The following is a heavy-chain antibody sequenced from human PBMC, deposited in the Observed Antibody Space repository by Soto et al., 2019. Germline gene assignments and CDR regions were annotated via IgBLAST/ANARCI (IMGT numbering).Heavy chain of an antibody. CDR1: GFTFSRYW. V-gene: IGHV3-7*01. J-gene: IGHJ3*02. Sequence: EVQLVESGGGLVQPGGSLRLSCAASGFTFSRYWMSWVRQAPGKGLEWVANIKQDGSEKYYVEAVKGRFTMSRDNTKNSLYVQMNSLRAEDTAVYYCVRDDTRRNNDFWSGHYTTDGFDIWGQGRMVTVSS. D-gene: IGHD3-3*01. CDR3: VRDDTRRNNDFWSGHYTTDGFDI. CDR2: IKQDGSEK.